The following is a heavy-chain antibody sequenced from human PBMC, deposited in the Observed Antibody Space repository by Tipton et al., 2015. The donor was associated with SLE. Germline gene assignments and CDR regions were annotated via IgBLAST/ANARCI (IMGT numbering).Heavy chain of an antibody. CDR2: IYFSGST. CDR3: ARHGQRWLQFSGSSTPDY. V-gene: IGHV4-59*08. J-gene: IGHJ4*02. D-gene: IGHD5-24*01. Sequence: TLSLTCTVSGGSIFSSYWSWIRQPPGKGLEWIGCIYFSGSTNYNPSLRSRVTMSVDSSNSQFSLKLNSVTAADTAKYYCARHGQRWLQFSGSSTPDYWGQGTLVTVSS. CDR1: GGSIFSSY.